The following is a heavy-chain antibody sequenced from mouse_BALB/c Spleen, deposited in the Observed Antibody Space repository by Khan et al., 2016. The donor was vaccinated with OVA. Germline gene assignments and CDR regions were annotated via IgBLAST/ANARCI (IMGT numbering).Heavy chain of an antibody. D-gene: IGHD2-2*01. CDR2: IDPFSGGI. Sequence: VQLKESGPELMKPGASVKISCKASGYSFTSYYIHWIMQSHGKSLEWIGYIDPFSGGITSNQKFKGKATLTVDTSSSTAYIFFSNLASEDSAVYYCTRHGYVAWFTYWGQGTLVTVSA. V-gene: IGHV1S135*01. J-gene: IGHJ3*01. CDR3: TRHGYVAWFTY. CDR1: GYSFTSYY.